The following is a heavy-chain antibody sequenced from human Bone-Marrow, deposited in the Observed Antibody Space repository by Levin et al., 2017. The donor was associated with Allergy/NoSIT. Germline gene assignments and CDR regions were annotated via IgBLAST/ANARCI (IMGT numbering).Heavy chain of an antibody. V-gene: IGHV3-23*01. J-gene: IGHJ3*02. Sequence: AFGFAFNNYAMGWVRQAPGKGLEWVSAISGSGGSTYYADSMKGRFTISRDNSKDTLYLQMNSRRAEDTAVYYCAKDPSFDFWSSSYSESAFDIWGQGTVVTVSS. D-gene: IGHD3-3*01. CDR3: AKDPSFDFWSSSYSESAFDI. CDR2: ISGSGGST. CDR1: GFAFNNYA.